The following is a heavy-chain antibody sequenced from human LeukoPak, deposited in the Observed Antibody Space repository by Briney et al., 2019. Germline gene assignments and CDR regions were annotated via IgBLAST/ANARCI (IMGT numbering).Heavy chain of an antibody. J-gene: IGHJ4*02. CDR3: ATRPIVGATPFDY. CDR1: GYTFTDYY. Sequence: GASVKVSCKASGYTFTDYYMHWVQQAPGKGLEWMGRVDPEDGETIYAEKFQGRVTITADTSTDTAYMELSSLRSEDTAVYYCATRPIVGATPFDYWGQGTLVTVSS. V-gene: IGHV1-69-2*01. D-gene: IGHD1-26*01. CDR2: VDPEDGET.